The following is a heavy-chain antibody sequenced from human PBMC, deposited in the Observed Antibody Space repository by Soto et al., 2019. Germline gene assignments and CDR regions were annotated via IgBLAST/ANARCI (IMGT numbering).Heavy chain of an antibody. V-gene: IGHV1-24*01. Sequence: ASVKVSCKVSGYTLTELSMHWVRQAPGKGLEWMGGFDPEDGETIYAQKFQGRVTMTEDTSTDTAYMELSSLRSEDTAVYYCATDLRTYYDFWSGYYHPRTYYYYYGMDVWGRGTTVTVSS. D-gene: IGHD3-3*01. CDR3: ATDLRTYYDFWSGYYHPRTYYYYYGMDV. CDR1: GYTLTELS. CDR2: FDPEDGET. J-gene: IGHJ6*02.